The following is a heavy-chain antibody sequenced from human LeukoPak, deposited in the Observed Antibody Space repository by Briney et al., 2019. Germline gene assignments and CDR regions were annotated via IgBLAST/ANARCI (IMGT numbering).Heavy chain of an antibody. V-gene: IGHV3-66*01. Sequence: PGGSLRLSCAASGFTVSINYMSWVRQAPGKGLEWVSVIYSGGRTDYADSVKGRFTISRDNSRNTLYLQMNTLRAEDTAVYYCARDISYGSDYYYYYGMDVWGQGATVTVSS. CDR2: IYSGGRT. J-gene: IGHJ6*02. CDR1: GFTVSINY. CDR3: ARDISYGSDYYYYYGMDV. D-gene: IGHD5-24*01.